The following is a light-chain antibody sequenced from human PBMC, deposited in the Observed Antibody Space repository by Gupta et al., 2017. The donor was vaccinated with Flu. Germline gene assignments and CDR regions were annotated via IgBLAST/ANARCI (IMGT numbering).Light chain of an antibody. CDR2: WAS. J-gene: IGKJ2*01. Sequence: DIVMTQSPDSLAVSLGERATINCKSSQSGLYSANNKNYLAWYQQKPGQPPKLLIYWASTREAGVPDRFSGSGYGTDFTLTISSRQAEDVAVYYCQQYDGNPMYTFGQGTKLEIK. CDR3: QQYDGNPMYT. V-gene: IGKV4-1*01. CDR1: QSGLYSANNKNY.